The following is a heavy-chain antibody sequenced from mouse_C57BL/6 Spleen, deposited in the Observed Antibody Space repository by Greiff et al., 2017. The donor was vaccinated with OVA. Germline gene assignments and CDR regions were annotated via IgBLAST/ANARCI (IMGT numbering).Heavy chain of an antibody. CDR1: GYTFTDYE. J-gene: IGHJ1*03. V-gene: IGHV1-15*01. Sequence: QVQLQQSGAELVRPGASVTLSCKASGYTFTDYEMHWVKQTPVHGLEWIGAIDPETGGTAYNQKFKGKAILTADKSSSTAYMERRSLTSEDSAVYYCTRRRDYGYDVWYFDVWGTGTTVTVSS. D-gene: IGHD2-2*01. CDR3: TRRRDYGYDVWYFDV. CDR2: IDPETGGT.